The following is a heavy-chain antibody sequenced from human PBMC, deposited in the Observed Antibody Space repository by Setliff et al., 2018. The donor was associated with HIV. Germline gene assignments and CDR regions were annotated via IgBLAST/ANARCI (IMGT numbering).Heavy chain of an antibody. Sequence: GGSLRLSCAASGVIFNNLWMHWVRQAPGKGLEWVAFIRYDGSNKYYADSVKGRFTISRDNSKNTLYLQMNSLRAEDTAVYYCAKDPNGDYVGAFDSWGPGTMVTVSS. J-gene: IGHJ3*01. D-gene: IGHD4-17*01. CDR2: IRYDGSNK. V-gene: IGHV3-30*02. CDR3: AKDPNGDYVGAFDS. CDR1: GVIFNNLW.